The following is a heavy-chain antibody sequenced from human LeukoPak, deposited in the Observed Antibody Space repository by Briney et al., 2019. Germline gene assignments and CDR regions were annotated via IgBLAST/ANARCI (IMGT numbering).Heavy chain of an antibody. CDR1: GFTFSNYA. CDR2: ISHSGGTT. J-gene: IGHJ4*02. CDR3: AKQGAVAGDFDY. D-gene: IGHD6-19*01. V-gene: IGHV3-23*01. Sequence: GGSLRLSCAASGFTFSNYAMSWVRQAPGKGLEWVSGISHSGGTTYYADSVKGRFTISRDNSKNTLYLQMNSLRAEDTAVYYCAKQGAVAGDFDYWGQGTPVTVSS.